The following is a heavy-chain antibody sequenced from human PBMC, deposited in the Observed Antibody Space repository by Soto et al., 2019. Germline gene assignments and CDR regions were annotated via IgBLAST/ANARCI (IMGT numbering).Heavy chain of an antibody. Sequence: SETLSLTCTVSGGSVSSSSYYWGWVRQPPGKGLEWIGGVNHSGSTYYNPSLKSRVTISVDTSKNQFSLKLSSVTAADTAVYYCARKRGSGYYSYYYYGMDVWGQGTTVTVSS. V-gene: IGHV4-39*07. D-gene: IGHD3-3*01. J-gene: IGHJ6*02. CDR2: VNHSGST. CDR3: ARKRGSGYYSYYYYGMDV. CDR1: GGSVSSSSYY.